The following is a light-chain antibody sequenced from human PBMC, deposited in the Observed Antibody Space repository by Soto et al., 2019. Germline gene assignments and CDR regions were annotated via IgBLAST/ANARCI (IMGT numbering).Light chain of an antibody. CDR1: QSVGSSF. CDR2: GAS. J-gene: IGKJ4*01. V-gene: IGKV3-20*01. Sequence: PGERATLSCRASQSVGSSFLAWYQQKPGQAPKLLIYGASSRATGIPDRFSGSGSGTDFTLTISRLEPEDFAVYYCQQYGGSPHTFGGGTKVDIK. CDR3: QQYGGSPHT.